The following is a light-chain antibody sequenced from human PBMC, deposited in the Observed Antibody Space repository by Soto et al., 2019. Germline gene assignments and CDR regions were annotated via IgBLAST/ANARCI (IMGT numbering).Light chain of an antibody. Sequence: QSALTQPASVSGSPGQSITISCTGTSSDVGGYNYVSWYHQHPGKAPKLMIYEVSNRPSGVSNRFSGSKSGNTASLTISGLQAEDEADYYCSSYTSSSTLVVFGGGTNSPS. V-gene: IGLV2-14*01. CDR3: SSYTSSSTLVV. CDR1: SSDVGGYNY. J-gene: IGLJ2*01. CDR2: EVS.